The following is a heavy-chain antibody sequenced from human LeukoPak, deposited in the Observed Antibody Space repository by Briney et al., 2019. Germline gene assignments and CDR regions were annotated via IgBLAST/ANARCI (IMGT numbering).Heavy chain of an antibody. D-gene: IGHD1-26*01. CDR2: INPNSGGT. CDR3: ARDGGSYYYYYYYMDV. J-gene: IGHJ6*03. Sequence: GASVKVSCKASGYTFTGYYMHWVRQAPGQGLEWMGWINPNSGGTNYAQKFQGRVTVTRDTSISTAYMELSRLRSDDTAVYYCARDGGSYYYYYYYMDVWGKGTTVTVSS. CDR1: GYTFTGYY. V-gene: IGHV1-2*02.